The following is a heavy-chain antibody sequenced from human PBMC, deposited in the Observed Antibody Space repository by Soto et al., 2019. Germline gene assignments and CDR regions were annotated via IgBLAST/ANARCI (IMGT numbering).Heavy chain of an antibody. Sequence: SETLSLTCAVYGGSFSGYYWSWIRQPPGKGLEWIGEINHSGSTNYNPSLKSRVTISVDTSKNQFSLKLSSVTAADTAVYYCARRTPGPYGDYYPRNAKRGSQYYYYGMDVWGQGTTVTVSS. CDR3: ARRTPGPYGDYYPRNAKRGSQYYYYGMDV. CDR1: GGSFSGYY. V-gene: IGHV4-34*01. D-gene: IGHD4-17*01. J-gene: IGHJ6*02. CDR2: INHSGST.